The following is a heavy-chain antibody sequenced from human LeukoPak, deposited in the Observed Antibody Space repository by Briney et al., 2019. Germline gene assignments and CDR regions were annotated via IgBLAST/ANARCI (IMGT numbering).Heavy chain of an antibody. CDR2: INHSGST. Sequence: SETLSLTCAVYGGSFSGYYWSWIRQPPGKGREWIGEINHSGSTNYNPSLKSRVTISVDTSKNQFSLKLSSVTAADTAVYYCARGGIAVAGTMWGLVRPGGYMDVWGKGTTVTVSS. CDR1: GGSFSGYY. V-gene: IGHV4-34*01. CDR3: ARGGIAVAGTMWGLVRPGGYMDV. J-gene: IGHJ6*03. D-gene: IGHD6-19*01.